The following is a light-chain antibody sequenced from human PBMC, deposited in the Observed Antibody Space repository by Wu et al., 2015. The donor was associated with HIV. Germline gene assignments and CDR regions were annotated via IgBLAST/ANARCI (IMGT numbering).Light chain of an antibody. Sequence: DIQMTQSPSALSASVGDKITITCRATDNVDSLVAWYQRKPGKAPKLLIYRSSSLENGIPSRFSGSGSGTEFILTINSLQPDDFASYYCQQYNLFPWTFGPGTKVEIK. J-gene: IGKJ1*01. CDR3: QQYNLFPWT. CDR2: RSS. CDR1: DNVDSL. V-gene: IGKV1-5*03.